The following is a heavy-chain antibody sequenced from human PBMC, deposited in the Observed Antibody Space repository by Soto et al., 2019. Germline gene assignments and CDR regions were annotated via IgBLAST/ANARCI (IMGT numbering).Heavy chain of an antibody. CDR3: ARAXTYSYDIDC. J-gene: IGHJ4*02. CDR1: GFTFSSYW. V-gene: IGHV3-74*01. D-gene: IGHD3-22*01. Sequence: GGSLRLSCAASGFTFSSYWMHWVRQAPGKGLVWVSRINSDGSRTTYADSVKGRFTISRDNAKNMLHLQMNSLRAEDTAVYYFARAXTYSYDIDCWGKGALGTVSS. CDR2: INSDGSRT.